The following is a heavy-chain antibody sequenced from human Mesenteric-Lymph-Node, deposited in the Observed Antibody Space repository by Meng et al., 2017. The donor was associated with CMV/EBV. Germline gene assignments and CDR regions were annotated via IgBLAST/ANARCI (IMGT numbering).Heavy chain of an antibody. J-gene: IGHJ4*02. CDR2: ISSSSSTI. Sequence: LSLTCAASGFTVSSYYMSWVRQAPGKGLEWVSYISSSSSTIYYADSVKGRFTISRDNAKNSLYLQMNSLRAEDTAVYYCASTRRGGTFDYWGQGTLVTVSS. CDR1: GFTVSSYY. V-gene: IGHV3-48*04. D-gene: IGHD1-14*01. CDR3: ASTRRGGTFDY.